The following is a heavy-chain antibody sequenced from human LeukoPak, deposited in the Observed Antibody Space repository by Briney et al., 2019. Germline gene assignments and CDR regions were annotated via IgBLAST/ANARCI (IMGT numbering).Heavy chain of an antibody. CDR2: ISSSSSTI. J-gene: IGHJ5*02. V-gene: IGHV3-48*01. CDR3: ARGLEAVAATHTHLLWWFDP. D-gene: IGHD2-15*01. CDR1: GFTFRSYE. Sequence: GGSLRLSCEDSGFTFRSYEMNWVRQAPGKGLEWVSYISSSSSTIHYADSVKGRFTISRDNAKNSVYLQMNSLRAEDTAVYYCARGLEAVAATHTHLLWWFDPWGQGTLVTVSS.